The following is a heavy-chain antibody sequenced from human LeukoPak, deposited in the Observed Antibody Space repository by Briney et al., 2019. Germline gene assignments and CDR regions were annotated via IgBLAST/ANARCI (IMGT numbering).Heavy chain of an antibody. CDR2: IYYSGST. CDR1: GGSISSSSYY. J-gene: IGHJ6*03. CDR3: AREYVDTAMVEPARTLHYYYYYMDV. V-gene: IGHV4-39*07. D-gene: IGHD5-18*01. Sequence: SETLSLTCTVSGGSISSSSYYWGWIRQPPGKGLEWIGSIYYSGSTYYNPSLKSRVTISVDTSKNQFSLKLSSVTAADTAVYYCAREYVDTAMVEPARTLHYYYYYMDVWGKGTTVTVSS.